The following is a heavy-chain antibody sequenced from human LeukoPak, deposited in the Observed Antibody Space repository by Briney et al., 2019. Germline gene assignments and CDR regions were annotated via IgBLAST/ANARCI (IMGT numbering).Heavy chain of an antibody. J-gene: IGHJ6*02. CDR3: ARDGHSSSWYGSPYYGMDV. CDR1: GYTFTGYY. Sequence: ASVKVSCKASGYTFTGYYMHWVRQAPGHGLEWMGWINPNSGGTNYAQKFQGWVTMTRDTSISTAYMELSRLRSDDTAVYYCARDGHSSSWYGSPYYGMDVWGQGTTVTVSS. V-gene: IGHV1-2*04. CDR2: INPNSGGT. D-gene: IGHD6-13*01.